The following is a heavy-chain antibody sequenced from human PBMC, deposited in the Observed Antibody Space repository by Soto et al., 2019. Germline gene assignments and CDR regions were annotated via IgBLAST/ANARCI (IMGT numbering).Heavy chain of an antibody. V-gene: IGHV4-31*03. J-gene: IGHJ4*02. Sequence: SETLSLTCTVSGGSISSGGYYWSWIRQHPGKGLEWIGYIYYSGSTYYNPSLKSRVTISVDTSKNQFSLKLSSVTAADTAVYYCARAVGSSSRPFDYWGQAPLVTVSS. D-gene: IGHD6-13*01. CDR2: IYYSGST. CDR3: ARAVGSSSRPFDY. CDR1: GGSISSGGYY.